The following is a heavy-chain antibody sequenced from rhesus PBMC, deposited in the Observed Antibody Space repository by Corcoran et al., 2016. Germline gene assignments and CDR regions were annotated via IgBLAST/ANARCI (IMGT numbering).Heavy chain of an antibody. J-gene: IGHJ4*01. D-gene: IGHD4-23*01. CDR2: ISYTGVST. V-gene: IGHV3S18*01. Sequence: EVQLVESGGGLAKPGGSLRLSCAASGFSFSDYYMYWVRQAPGKGLEWFSGISYTGVSTYYADSVEGRFTISRENAKNTLYLQMDSLRAEDTAVYYCAREYSNYEGYFDYWGQGVLVTVSS. CDR3: AREYSNYEGYFDY. CDR1: GFSFSDYY.